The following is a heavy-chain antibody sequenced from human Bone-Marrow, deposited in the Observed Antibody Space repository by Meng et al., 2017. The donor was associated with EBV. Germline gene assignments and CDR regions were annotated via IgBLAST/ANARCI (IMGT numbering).Heavy chain of an antibody. Sequence: QVQLVQSGAEGKKPGSSVKVSCKASGGTFSSYAISWVRQAPGQGLEWMGGLIPMSGAPHYAQKFQGRVTITADESTSTHYMDLSNLRSDDTAMYYCASESGRGFTPDYWGQGTLVTVSS. J-gene: IGHJ4*02. CDR2: LIPMSGAP. CDR1: GGTFSSYA. D-gene: IGHD3-10*01. CDR3: ASESGRGFTPDY. V-gene: IGHV1-69*01.